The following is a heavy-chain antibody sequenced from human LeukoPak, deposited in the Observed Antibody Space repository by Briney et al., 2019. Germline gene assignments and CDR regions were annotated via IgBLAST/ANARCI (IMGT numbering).Heavy chain of an antibody. Sequence: GSLRLSCAASGFTFSNYGMHWVRQAPGKGLEWVAVISYDESDKYYADSVKGRFTIPRDNSKDTLYLQMNSLRPEDTAVYYCAKGVVAATNAAYYGMDVWGQGTTVTVSS. CDR3: AKGVVAATNAAYYGMDV. J-gene: IGHJ6*02. D-gene: IGHD2-15*01. CDR1: GFTFSNYG. V-gene: IGHV3-30*18. CDR2: ISYDESDK.